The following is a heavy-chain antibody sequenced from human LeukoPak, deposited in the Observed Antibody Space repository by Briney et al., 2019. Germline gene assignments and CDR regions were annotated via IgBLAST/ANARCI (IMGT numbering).Heavy chain of an antibody. CDR2: ISGSGGST. V-gene: IGHV3-23*01. CDR1: GFTFSSYA. D-gene: IGHD6-13*01. J-gene: IGHJ6*03. CDR3: AKVMAAADYYYYMDV. Sequence: GGSLRLSCAASGFTFSSYAMSWVRQAPGKGLEWVSAISGSGGSTYYADSVKGRFTISRDNSKNTLYLQMNSLRAEDTAVYYCAKVMAAADYYYYMDVWGKGTTVTVSS.